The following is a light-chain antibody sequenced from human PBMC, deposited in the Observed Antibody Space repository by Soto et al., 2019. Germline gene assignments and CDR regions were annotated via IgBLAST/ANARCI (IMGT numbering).Light chain of an antibody. J-gene: IGLJ3*02. CDR1: SSNIGAGYD. Sequence: QSVLTQPPSVSGAPGQRVTISCTGSSSNIGAGYDVQWYQQLPGTAPRLLIHVNSNRPSGVPDRLSGSKSGTSGSLAITGLQAEDEGDYYCQSYDNSLSGLVVGGGTKLTVL. V-gene: IGLV1-40*01. CDR2: VNS. CDR3: QSYDNSLSGLV.